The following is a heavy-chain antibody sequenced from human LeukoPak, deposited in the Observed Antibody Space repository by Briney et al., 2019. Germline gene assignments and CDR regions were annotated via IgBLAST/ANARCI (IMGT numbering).Heavy chain of an antibody. Sequence: GGCLRLSCAASGFTFSSYAMSWVRQAPGKGLEWVSAIGTSGGTTYYADSVKGRFIISRDNSKNTLYLQMNSLRAEDTAVYYCAKGSDLIVGATIADYWGQGTLVTVSS. CDR2: IGTSGGTT. D-gene: IGHD1-26*01. J-gene: IGHJ4*02. CDR3: AKGSDLIVGATIADY. CDR1: GFTFSSYA. V-gene: IGHV3-23*01.